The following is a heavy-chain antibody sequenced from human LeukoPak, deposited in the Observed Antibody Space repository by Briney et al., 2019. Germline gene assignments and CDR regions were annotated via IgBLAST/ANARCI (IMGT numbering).Heavy chain of an antibody. CDR1: GGSISSSSYY. Sequence: PSETLSLTCTVSGGSISSSSYYWGWIRQPPGKGLEWIGSIYYSGSTYYNPSLKSRVTISVDAPKNQFSLKLSSVTAADTAVYYCARAAVAGPFYYYYYMDVWGKGTTVTISS. CDR3: ARAAVAGPFYYYYYMDV. CDR2: IYYSGST. J-gene: IGHJ6*03. D-gene: IGHD6-19*01. V-gene: IGHV4-39*01.